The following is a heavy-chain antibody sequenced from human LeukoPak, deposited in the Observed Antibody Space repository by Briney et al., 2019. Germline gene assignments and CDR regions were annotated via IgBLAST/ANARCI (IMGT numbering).Heavy chain of an antibody. D-gene: IGHD1-26*01. Sequence: PSETLSLTCTVSGGSISSYYWSWIRQPPGKGLEWIGYIYYSGSTNYNPSLKSQVTISVDTSKNQFSLKLSSVTAADTAVYYCARGSLIVGATNLDYWGQGTLVTVSS. CDR3: ARGSLIVGATNLDY. CDR1: GGSISSYY. CDR2: IYYSGST. J-gene: IGHJ4*02. V-gene: IGHV4-59*01.